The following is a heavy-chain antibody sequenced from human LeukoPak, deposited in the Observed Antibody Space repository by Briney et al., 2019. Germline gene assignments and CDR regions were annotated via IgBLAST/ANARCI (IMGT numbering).Heavy chain of an antibody. D-gene: IGHD6-19*01. CDR1: GFTFSSYW. Sequence: GGSLRLSCAASGFTFSSYWMSWVRQAPGKGLEWVANIKQDGSEKYYVDSVKGRFTISRDNAKNSLYLQMNSLRAEDTAVYYCARDGDGSGWYVYFDYWGQGTLVTVSS. J-gene: IGHJ4*02. CDR2: IKQDGSEK. CDR3: ARDGDGSGWYVYFDY. V-gene: IGHV3-7*01.